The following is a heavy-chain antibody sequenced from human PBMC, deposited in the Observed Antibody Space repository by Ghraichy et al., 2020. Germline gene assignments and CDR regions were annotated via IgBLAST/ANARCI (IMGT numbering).Heavy chain of an antibody. Sequence: GGSLRLSCAASGFTLRSYAMNWVRQAPGKGLEWVAFIRGHGGRTYYADSVKGRFTISRDNSKNTLYLQMNSLRAEDTAVYYCAKDVYVWDYHYAFDVWGQETTVTVSS. J-gene: IGHJ3*01. CDR1: GFTLRSYA. CDR2: IRGHGGRT. D-gene: IGHD3-16*01. V-gene: IGHV3-30*02. CDR3: AKDVYVWDYHYAFDV.